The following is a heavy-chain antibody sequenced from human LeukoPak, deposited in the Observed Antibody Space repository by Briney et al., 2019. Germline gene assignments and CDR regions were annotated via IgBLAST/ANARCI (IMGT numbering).Heavy chain of an antibody. CDR1: GGSISSSSYY. CDR3: ARYGEFTSDGPIDAFDI. J-gene: IGHJ3*02. Sequence: SETLSLTCTVSGGSISSSSYYWSCIRQPAGKGLECIGRIYTSGSTNYNPSLKSRVTMSVDTSKNQFSLKLSSVTAADTAVYYCARYGEFTSDGPIDAFDIWGQGTMVTVSS. D-gene: IGHD4-17*01. CDR2: IYTSGST. V-gene: IGHV4-61*02.